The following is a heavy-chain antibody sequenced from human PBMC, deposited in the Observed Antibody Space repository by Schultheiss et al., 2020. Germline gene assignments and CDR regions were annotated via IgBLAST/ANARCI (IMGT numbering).Heavy chain of an antibody. D-gene: IGHD4-17*01. V-gene: IGHV1-2*06. CDR3: ARSTRTTTVTTSLGY. CDR1: GYTFTGYY. J-gene: IGHJ4*02. Sequence: GESLKISCKASGYTFTGYYMHWVRQAPGQGLEWMGRINPNSGGTNYAQKFQGRVTMTRDTSISTAYMELSRLRSDDTAVYYCARSTRTTTVTTSLGYWGQGTLVTVSS. CDR2: INPNSGGT.